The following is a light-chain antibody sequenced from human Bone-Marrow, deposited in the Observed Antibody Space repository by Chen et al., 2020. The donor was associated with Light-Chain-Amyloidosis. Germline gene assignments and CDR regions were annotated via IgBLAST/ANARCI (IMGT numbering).Light chain of an antibody. J-gene: IGLJ2*01. CDR1: GSNIGAGYD. CDR2: GNS. CDR3: QSYDSSLSAYVV. Sequence: QSVLTQPPSVSGPPGQRVTISCTGSGSNIGAGYDVHWYQQLPGTAPKLLIYGNSNRPSGVPDRFSGSKSGTSASLAITGLQAEDEADYYCQSYDSSLSAYVVFGGGTKLTVL. V-gene: IGLV1-40*01.